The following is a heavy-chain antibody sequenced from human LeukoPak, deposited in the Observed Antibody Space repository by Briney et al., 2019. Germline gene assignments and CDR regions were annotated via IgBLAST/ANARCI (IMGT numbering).Heavy chain of an antibody. CDR1: GFTFRSYE. V-gene: IGHV3-48*03. J-gene: IGHJ4*02. Sequence: GGALRLSCAASGFTFRSYEMTWVRQAPGKGLEWVSYISGSGSTIYYTDSVKGRFTISRDNAKNSLYLQMNSLRAEDTAVYYCAGLVLDYWGQGTLVTVSS. CDR3: AGLVLDY. CDR2: ISGSGSTI. D-gene: IGHD6-19*01.